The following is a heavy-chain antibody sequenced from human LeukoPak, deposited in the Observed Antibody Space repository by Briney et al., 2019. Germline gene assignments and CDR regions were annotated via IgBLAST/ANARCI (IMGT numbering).Heavy chain of an antibody. Sequence: GGSLRLFCAACGYTFSDYYMSWIRQAPGKGLEWVSYISSSGSTIYYADSVKGRFTISRDNAKNSLYLQMNSLRAEDTAVYYCARVGSVVAATPPDWGQGTLVTVSS. D-gene: IGHD2-15*01. CDR3: ARVGSVVAATPPD. V-gene: IGHV3-11*04. CDR2: ISSSGSTI. J-gene: IGHJ4*02. CDR1: GYTFSDYY.